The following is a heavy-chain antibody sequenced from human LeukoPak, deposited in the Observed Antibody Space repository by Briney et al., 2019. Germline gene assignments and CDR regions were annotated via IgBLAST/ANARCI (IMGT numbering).Heavy chain of an antibody. CDR3: AHTPCSGGSCYVY. Sequence: SETLSLTRAVYGGSFSGYYWSWIRQPPGKGLEWIGEINHSGSTNYNPSLKSRVTISVDTSKNQFSLKLSSVTAADTAVYYCAHTPCSGGSCYVYWGQGTLVTVSS. CDR2: INHSGST. CDR1: GGSFSGYY. V-gene: IGHV4-34*01. D-gene: IGHD2-15*01. J-gene: IGHJ4*02.